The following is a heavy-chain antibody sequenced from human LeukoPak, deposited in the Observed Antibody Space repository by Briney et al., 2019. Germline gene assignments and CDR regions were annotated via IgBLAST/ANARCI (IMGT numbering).Heavy chain of an antibody. Sequence: GGSLRLSCAASGFTFSSYWMHWVRQAPGEGLVWVSRINSDGSSTSYADSVKGRFTISRDNAKNTLYLQMNSLRAEDTAVYYCARGGPPRITMVRGVRNSNWFDPWGQGTLVTVSS. D-gene: IGHD3-10*01. CDR3: ARGGPPRITMVRGVRNSNWFDP. CDR1: GFTFSSYW. CDR2: INSDGSST. J-gene: IGHJ5*02. V-gene: IGHV3-74*01.